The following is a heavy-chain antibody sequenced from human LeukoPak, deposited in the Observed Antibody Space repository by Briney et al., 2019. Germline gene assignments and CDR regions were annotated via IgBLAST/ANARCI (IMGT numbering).Heavy chain of an antibody. CDR1: GYTFTGYY. Sequence: GASVKVSCKASGYTFTGYYMHWVRQAPGQGLEWMGWINPNSGGTNYAQKFQGRVTMTRDTSISTAYMELSRLRSDDTAVYYCARVPRRGYSYGFTTHFDYWGQGNLVTVSS. CDR2: INPNSGGT. J-gene: IGHJ4*02. V-gene: IGHV1-2*02. CDR3: ARVPRRGYSYGFTTHFDY. D-gene: IGHD5-18*01.